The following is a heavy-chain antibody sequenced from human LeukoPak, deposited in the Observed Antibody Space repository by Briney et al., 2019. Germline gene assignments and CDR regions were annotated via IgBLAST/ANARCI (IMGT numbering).Heavy chain of an antibody. CDR1: GFTFDDYA. J-gene: IGHJ4*02. Sequence: GGSLRLSCAASGFTFDDYAMHWVRQAPGKGLEWVSGISWNSGSIGYADSVKGRLTISRDNAKNSLYLQMNSLRAEDTALYYCAKDLAGPFDYWGQGTLVTVSS. CDR3: AKDLAGPFDY. CDR2: ISWNSGSI. V-gene: IGHV3-9*01.